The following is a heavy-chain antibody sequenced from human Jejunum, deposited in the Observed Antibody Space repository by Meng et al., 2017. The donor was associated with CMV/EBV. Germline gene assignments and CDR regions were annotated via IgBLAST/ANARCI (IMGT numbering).Heavy chain of an antibody. Sequence: SGYGFSDDWMAWVRHMPGKGLEWMGMIYPDDSRTIYSPSFQGQVTMSADKSIKTAYLQWNSLKASDTAIYYCARFSGPTFAQYQFDTWGQGTLVTVSS. D-gene: IGHD2/OR15-2a*01. V-gene: IGHV5-51*01. CDR3: ARFSGPTFAQYQFDT. CDR2: IYPDDSRT. J-gene: IGHJ5*02. CDR1: GYGFSDDW.